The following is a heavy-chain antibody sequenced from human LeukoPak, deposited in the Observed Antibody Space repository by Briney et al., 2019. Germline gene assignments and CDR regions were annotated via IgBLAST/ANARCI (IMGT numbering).Heavy chain of an antibody. J-gene: IGHJ6*03. CDR3: ARVLIWSGFVSYYYMDV. CDR2: ISSSSSTI. D-gene: IGHD3-3*01. Sequence: GGSLRLSCAASGFTFSSYSMNWVRQAPGKGLEWVSYISSSSSTIYYADSVKGRFTISRDNAKNSLYLQMNSLRAEDTAVYYCARVLIWSGFVSYYYMDVWGKGTTATVSS. CDR1: GFTFSSYS. V-gene: IGHV3-48*01.